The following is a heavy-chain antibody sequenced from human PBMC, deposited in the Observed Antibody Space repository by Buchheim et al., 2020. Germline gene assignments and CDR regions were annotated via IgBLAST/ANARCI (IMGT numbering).Heavy chain of an antibody. V-gene: IGHV3-48*03. CDR3: ARGSGNYRDYFDY. J-gene: IGHJ4*02. CDR2: ISSSGTTI. D-gene: IGHD1-26*01. CDR1: GFSFSSYE. Sequence: EVQLVESGGGLVQPGGSLRLSCAASGFSFSSYEMNWVRQAPGKGLEWVSYISSSGTTIYYAYSVKGRFTISRDNAKNSLYLQMHSLRAEDTAVYYCARGSGNYRDYFDYWGQGTL.